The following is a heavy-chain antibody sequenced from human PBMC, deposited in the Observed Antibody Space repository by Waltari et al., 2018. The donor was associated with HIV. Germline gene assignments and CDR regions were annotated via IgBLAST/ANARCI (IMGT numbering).Heavy chain of an antibody. CDR1: GFTCSLYA. V-gene: IGHV3-48*03. CDR2: SSSSGSTI. J-gene: IGHJ3*02. D-gene: IGHD3-10*01. Sequence: EVQVVASGGGLVQPGGSLRLSCAASGFTCSLYAMTWVRQAPGKGLEWVSYSSSSGSTIYFADSVKGRFTMSRDNAKNSLYLRMNSLRAEDTAVYYCARAFMIRGTGAFDIWGQGTMVTVSS. CDR3: ARAFMIRGTGAFDI.